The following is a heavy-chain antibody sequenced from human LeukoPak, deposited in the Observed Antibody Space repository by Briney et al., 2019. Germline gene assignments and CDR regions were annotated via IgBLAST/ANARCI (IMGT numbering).Heavy chain of an antibody. V-gene: IGHV4-59*08. Sequence: SETLSLTCTVSGGSISSYYWSWIRQPPGKGLEWIGYIYYSGSTNYNPSLKSRVTISVDTSKNQFSLKLSSVTAADTAVYYCARTTVTPYYFDYWGQGTLVTVSS. CDR1: GGSISSYY. D-gene: IGHD4-17*01. CDR3: ARTTVTPYYFDY. CDR2: IYYSGST. J-gene: IGHJ4*02.